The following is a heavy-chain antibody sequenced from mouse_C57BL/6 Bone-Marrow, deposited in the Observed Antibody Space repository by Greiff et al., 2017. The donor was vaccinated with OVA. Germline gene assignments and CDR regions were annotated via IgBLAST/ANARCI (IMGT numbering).Heavy chain of an antibody. D-gene: IGHD1-1*01. J-gene: IGHJ3*01. CDR3: AREGYYASFAY. CDR2: IDPSDSYT. CDR1: GYTFTSYW. V-gene: IGHV1-69*01. Sequence: QVQLQQPGAELVMPGASVKLSCKASGYTFTSYWMHWVKQRPGQGLEWIGEIDPSDSYTNYNQKFKGKSTLTVDKSSSTAYMRLSSLTSEDSAVYYCAREGYYASFAYWGQGTLVTVSA.